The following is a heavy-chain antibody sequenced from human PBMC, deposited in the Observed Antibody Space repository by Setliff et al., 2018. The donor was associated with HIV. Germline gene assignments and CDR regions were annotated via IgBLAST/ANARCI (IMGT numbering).Heavy chain of an antibody. Sequence: GASVKVSCKASGYTFSIYDINWVRQATGQGLQWMGWMNPNSGNTGYARKFQGRVTMTRNTSISTAYMELSSLMSEDTAVYYCARGRDGYKPEPFDSWGQGTLVTVSS. CDR1: GYTFSIYD. D-gene: IGHD5-12*01. CDR3: ARGRDGYKPEPFDS. CDR2: MNPNSGNT. J-gene: IGHJ4*02. V-gene: IGHV1-8*02.